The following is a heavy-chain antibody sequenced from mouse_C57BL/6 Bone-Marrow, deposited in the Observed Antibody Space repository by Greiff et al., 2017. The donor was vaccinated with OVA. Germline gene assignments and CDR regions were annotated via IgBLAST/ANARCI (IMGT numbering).Heavy chain of an antibody. Sequence: EVKLQESGPGLVKPSQSLSLTCSVTGYSITSGYYWNWIRQFPGNKLEWMGYISYDGSNNYNPSLKNRISITRDTSKNQFFLKLNSVTTEDTATYYCARDRGYGSSLHWYFDVWGTGTTVTVSS. CDR1: GYSITSGYY. J-gene: IGHJ1*03. CDR2: ISYDGSN. D-gene: IGHD1-1*01. V-gene: IGHV3-6*01. CDR3: ARDRGYGSSLHWYFDV.